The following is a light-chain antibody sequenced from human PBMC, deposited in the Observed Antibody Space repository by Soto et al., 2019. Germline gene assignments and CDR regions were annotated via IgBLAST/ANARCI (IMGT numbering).Light chain of an antibody. CDR3: QQYNSYST. CDR2: DAS. CDR1: QSISSW. J-gene: IGKJ5*01. Sequence: DIQMTQSPSTLSASVGDRVTITCRASQSISSWLAWYQQKPGKAPKLLIYDASSLESGVPSRFSGSGSGTEFTLTISRQQPDDFATYFCQQYNSYSTFGQGTRLEIK. V-gene: IGKV1-5*01.